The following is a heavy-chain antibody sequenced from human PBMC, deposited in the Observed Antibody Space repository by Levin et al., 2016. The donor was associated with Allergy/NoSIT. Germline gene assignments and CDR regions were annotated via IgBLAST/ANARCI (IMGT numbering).Heavy chain of an antibody. CDR3: AHTSFGSLFDP. D-gene: IGHD3-10*01. V-gene: IGHV2-5*01. CDR1: GFSLNTTGVG. CDR2: IFWNDDK. J-gene: IGHJ5*02. Sequence: SGPTLVKPTQTLTLTCTLSGFSLNTTGVGVGWIRQPPGKALEWLALIFWNDDKRYSPSLKTRLTITKDASKNQVVLVMTNTDPVDTATYFCAHTSFGSLFDPWGQGTLVTVSS.